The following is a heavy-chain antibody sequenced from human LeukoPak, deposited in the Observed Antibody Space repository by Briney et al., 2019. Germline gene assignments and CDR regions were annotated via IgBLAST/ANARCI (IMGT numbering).Heavy chain of an antibody. CDR3: ARDLGGYYNFDY. CDR2: IHYSGST. D-gene: IGHD3-3*01. V-gene: IGHV4-59*11. J-gene: IGHJ4*02. Sequence: SETLSLTCTVSGGSISSHYWTWIRQFPGKGLEWIGYIHYSGSTSYNPSLKNRVTISVDTSKNQFSLKLSSVTAADTAVYYCARDLGGYYNFDYWGQGTLVTVSS. CDR1: GGSISSHY.